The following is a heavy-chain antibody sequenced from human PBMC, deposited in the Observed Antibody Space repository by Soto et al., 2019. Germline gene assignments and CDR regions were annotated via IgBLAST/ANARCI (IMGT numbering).Heavy chain of an antibody. D-gene: IGHD5-12*01. CDR2: ISSSSSTI. J-gene: IGHJ6*02. V-gene: IGHV3-48*01. CDR3: ARADSGYAHGYYYYGMDV. Sequence: SGGGLVQPGGSLRLSCAASGFTFSSYSMNWVRQAPGKGLEWVSYISSSSSTIYYADSVKGRFTISRDNAKNSLYLQMNSLRAEDTAVYYCARADSGYAHGYYYYGMDVWGQGTTVTVSS. CDR1: GFTFSSYS.